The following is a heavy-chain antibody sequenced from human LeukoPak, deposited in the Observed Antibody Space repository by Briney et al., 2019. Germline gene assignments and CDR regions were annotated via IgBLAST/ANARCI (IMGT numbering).Heavy chain of an antibody. CDR1: GFTFSSYE. Sequence: GGSLRLSCAASGFTFSSYEMNWVRQAPGKGLEWVSFISSSGSAIHYADSVRGRFTISRDNAKNSLYLQMSRLRAEDTAVYYRARGKLSFFDSSGYFDYWGQGALVTVSS. V-gene: IGHV3-48*03. CDR3: ARGKLSFFDSSGYFDY. J-gene: IGHJ4*02. CDR2: ISSSGSAI. D-gene: IGHD3-22*01.